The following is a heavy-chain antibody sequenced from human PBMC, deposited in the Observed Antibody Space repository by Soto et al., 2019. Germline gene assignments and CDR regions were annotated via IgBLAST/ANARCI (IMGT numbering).Heavy chain of an antibody. D-gene: IGHD3-10*01. V-gene: IGHV1-69*02. CDR3: ANPPYGSGKIDY. CDR2: IIPILGIA. Sequence: QVQLVQSGAEVKKPGSSVKVSCKASGGTFSSYTISWVRQAPGQGLEWMGRIIPILGIANYAQKFQGRVKITADKSTSTASMELSSLRSEDTAVYSCANPPYGSGKIDYWGQGTLVTVSS. CDR1: GGTFSSYT. J-gene: IGHJ4*02.